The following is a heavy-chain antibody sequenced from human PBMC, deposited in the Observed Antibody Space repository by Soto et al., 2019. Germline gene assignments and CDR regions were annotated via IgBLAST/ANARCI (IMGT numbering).Heavy chain of an antibody. CDR3: ARGLEWDIVVVVAARDYSSYYMDV. CDR1: GFTFSSYW. V-gene: IGHV3-7*01. Sequence: LRLSCAASGFTFSSYWMSWVRQAPGKGLEWVANIKQDGSEKYYVDSVKGRFTISRDNAKNSLYLQMNSLRAEDTAVYYCARGLEWDIVVVVAARDYSSYYMDVWGKATTVTVSS. CDR2: IKQDGSEK. D-gene: IGHD2-15*01. J-gene: IGHJ6*03.